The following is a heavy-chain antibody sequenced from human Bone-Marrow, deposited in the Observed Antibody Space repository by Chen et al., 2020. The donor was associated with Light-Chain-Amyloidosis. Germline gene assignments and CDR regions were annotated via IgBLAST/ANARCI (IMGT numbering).Heavy chain of an antibody. D-gene: IGHD6-13*01. J-gene: IGHJ5*02. V-gene: IGHV4-59*01. CDR3: AKGYSSSWYGGKWFDP. Sequence: QPPGKGLEWIGYFYYSVSIDYNPSFKSRVTISVDTSKNQVSLNLSSVTAADTAVYYCAKGYSSSWYGGKWFDPWGQGTLVTVSS. CDR2: FYYSVSI.